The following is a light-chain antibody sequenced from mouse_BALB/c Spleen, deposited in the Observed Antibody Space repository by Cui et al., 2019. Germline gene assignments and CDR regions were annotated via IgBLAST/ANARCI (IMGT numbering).Light chain of an antibody. CDR3: HQWSSWWT. V-gene: IGKV4-80*01. J-gene: IGKJ1*01. CDR1: SSVSY. CDR2: STS. Sequence: QIVLTQSPAIMSASLGEEITLTCSASSSVSYMHWYQQKSGTSPKLLIYSTSNLASGVPSRFSGSGSGTFYSLTISSVEAEDAADYYCHQWSSWWTFGGGTKLEIK.